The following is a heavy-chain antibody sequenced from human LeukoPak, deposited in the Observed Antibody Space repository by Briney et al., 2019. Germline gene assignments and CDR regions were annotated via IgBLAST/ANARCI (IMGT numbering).Heavy chain of an antibody. D-gene: IGHD6-19*01. CDR2: ISYDGSNK. J-gene: IGHJ4*02. Sequence: GGSLRLSCAASGFTFSSYGMHWVRQAPGKGLEWVAVISYDGSNKYYADSVKGRFTISRDNSKNTPYLQMNSLRAEDTAVYYCARAVAGPDYWGQGTLVTVSS. CDR3: ARAVAGPDY. CDR1: GFTFSSYG. V-gene: IGHV3-30*03.